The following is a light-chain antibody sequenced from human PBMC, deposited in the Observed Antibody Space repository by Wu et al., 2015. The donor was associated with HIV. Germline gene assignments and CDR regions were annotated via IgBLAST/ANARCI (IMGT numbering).Light chain of an antibody. J-gene: IGKJ2*01. Sequence: EIVMTQSPATLSVSPGERATLSCRASQSVSSNLAWYQHKPGQAPRLLIYGASTRATGIPARFGGSGSGTEFTLTISNIQSEDFAVYYCQQYNNWPPYTFGQGTKLEIK. V-gene: IGKV3-15*01. CDR1: QSVSSN. CDR3: QQYNNWPPYT. CDR2: GAS.